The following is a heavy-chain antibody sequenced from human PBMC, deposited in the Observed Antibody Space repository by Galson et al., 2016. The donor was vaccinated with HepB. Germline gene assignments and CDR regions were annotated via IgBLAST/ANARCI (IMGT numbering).Heavy chain of an antibody. CDR1: GFTFSNYA. J-gene: IGHJ4*02. CDR2: VSNSGDST. D-gene: IGHD6-19*01. V-gene: IGHV3-23*01. Sequence: SLRLSCAASGFTFSNYAMSWVRQAPGKGLEWVSAVSNSGDSTSYADSVKGRFTISRDNSKSKLYLQMNSLRAEDTAVYYCSKRHTSGRYPMYLDYFDYWGQGTLVTVSS. CDR3: SKRHTSGRYPMYLDYFDY.